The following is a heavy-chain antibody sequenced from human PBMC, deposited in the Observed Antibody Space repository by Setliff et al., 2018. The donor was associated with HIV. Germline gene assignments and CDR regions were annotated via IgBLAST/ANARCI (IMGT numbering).Heavy chain of an antibody. V-gene: IGHV4-39*07. CDR2: IYYGGST. D-gene: IGHD6-19*01. J-gene: IGHJ3*02. Sequence: SETLSLTCTVSGGSISSGNYYWGWIRRPPGKGLEWIGSIYYGGSTYYNPPLNSRVTISVDTSKNQFSLKLSSVTAADTSMYYCARERIAVAGPRVSFDIWGQGTMVTVSS. CDR3: ARERIAVAGPRVSFDI. CDR1: GGSISSGNYY.